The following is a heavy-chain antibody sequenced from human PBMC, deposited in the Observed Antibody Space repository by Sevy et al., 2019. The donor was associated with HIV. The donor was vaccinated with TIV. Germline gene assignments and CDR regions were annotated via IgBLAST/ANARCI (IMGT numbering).Heavy chain of an antibody. Sequence: GGSLRLSCAASGFSFRSYWMTWVRQAPGKGLEWVANINRDESARNYVDSVKGRFTISRDNAKNFLYLQMNSLRVDDTAVYYCLTDDRPSGWLFDFRGPGAQVTVSS. CDR1: GFSFRSYW. J-gene: IGHJ4*02. CDR3: LTDDRPSGWLFDF. V-gene: IGHV3-7*01. CDR2: INRDESAR. D-gene: IGHD6-19*01.